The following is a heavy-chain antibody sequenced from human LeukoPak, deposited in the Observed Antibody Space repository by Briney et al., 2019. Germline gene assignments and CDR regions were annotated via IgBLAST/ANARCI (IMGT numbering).Heavy chain of an antibody. J-gene: IGHJ4*02. D-gene: IGHD6-19*01. V-gene: IGHV3-48*04. CDR2: ISSSGSTI. CDR1: GFTFSSYA. Sequence: GGSLRLSCVASGFTFSSYAMSWVRQAPGKGLEWVSYISSSGSTIYYADSVKGRFTISRDNAKNSLYLQMNSLRAEDTAVYYCARDPGSGWYEDYWGQGTLVTVSS. CDR3: ARDPGSGWYEDY.